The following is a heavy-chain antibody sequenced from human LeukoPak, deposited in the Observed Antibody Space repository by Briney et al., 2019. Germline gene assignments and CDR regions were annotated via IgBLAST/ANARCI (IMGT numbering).Heavy chain of an antibody. J-gene: IGHJ6*03. CDR3: ARWNYDPRCGSGYYYYYMDV. V-gene: IGHV4-38-2*02. CDR1: GYSISSGYY. D-gene: IGHD3-3*01. Sequence: SETLSLTCTVSGYSISSGYYWGWIRQPPGKGLEWIGSIYHSGSTYYNPSLKSRVTISVDTSKNQFSLKLSSVTAADTAVYYCARWNYDPRCGSGYYYYYMDVWGKGTTVTVS. CDR2: IYHSGST.